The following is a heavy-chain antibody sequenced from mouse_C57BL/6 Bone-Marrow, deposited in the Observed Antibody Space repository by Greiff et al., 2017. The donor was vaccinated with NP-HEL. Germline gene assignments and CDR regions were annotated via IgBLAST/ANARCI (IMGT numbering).Heavy chain of an antibody. CDR1: GYTFTSYW. D-gene: IGHD3-3*01. CDR3: ARGDPYYFDY. Sequence: QVQLQQPGAELVMPGASVKLSCKASGYTFTSYWMHWVKQRPGQGLEWIGVIGPSDSYTNYNQKFKGKSTLTVDKYSSTAYMQLSSLTSEDSAVYYCARGDPYYFDYWGQGTTLTVSS. CDR2: IGPSDSYT. J-gene: IGHJ2*01. V-gene: IGHV1-69*01.